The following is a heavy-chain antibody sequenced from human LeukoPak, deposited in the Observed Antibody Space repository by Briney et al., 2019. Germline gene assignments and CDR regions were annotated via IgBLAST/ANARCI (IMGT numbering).Heavy chain of an antibody. CDR3: ARVEYCIKGVCTTYDL. CDR1: GGTFSSYA. V-gene: IGHV1-69*05. CDR2: IIPIFGTA. J-gene: IGHJ4*02. D-gene: IGHD2-8*01. Sequence: GSSVKVSCKASGGTFSSYAISWVRQAPGQGLEWMGGIIPIFGTANYAQKFQGRVTITTDESTSTAYMELSGLRADDTAAYYCARVEYCIKGVCTTYDLWGQGTLVTVSS.